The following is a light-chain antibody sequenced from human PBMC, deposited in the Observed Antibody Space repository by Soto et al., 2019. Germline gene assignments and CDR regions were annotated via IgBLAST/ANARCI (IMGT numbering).Light chain of an antibody. V-gene: IGKV3-11*01. J-gene: IGKJ4*02. CDR1: QSVSSY. Sequence: EIVLTQSPATLSRSPGETSTLSCRASQSVSSYLAWYQQKPGQAPRLLTYDASSRATGIPAKFSGSGSGTDFTLTISSLEPEDFAVYYCQHRSNWPLTFGGGTKVDIK. CDR3: QHRSNWPLT. CDR2: DAS.